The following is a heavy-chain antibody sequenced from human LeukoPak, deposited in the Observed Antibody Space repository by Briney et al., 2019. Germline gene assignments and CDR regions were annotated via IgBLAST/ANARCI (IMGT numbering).Heavy chain of an antibody. CDR3: ARNSDYGDYWDHDAFDI. D-gene: IGHD4-17*01. J-gene: IGHJ3*02. V-gene: IGHV4-39*01. CDR2: IYYSGST. Sequence: SETLSHTCTVSGGSISSSSYYWGWIRQPPGKGLEWIGSIYYSGSTYYNPSLKSRVTVSVDTSKNQFSLKLSSVTAADTAVYYCARNSDYGDYWDHDAFDIWGQGTMVTVSS. CDR1: GGSISSSSYY.